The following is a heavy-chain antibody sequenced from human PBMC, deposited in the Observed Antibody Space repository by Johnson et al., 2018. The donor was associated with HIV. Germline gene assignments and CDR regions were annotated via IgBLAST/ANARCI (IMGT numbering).Heavy chain of an antibody. V-gene: IGHV3-15*02. Sequence: MMLVESGGTLVKPGGSLRLSCAASGFSFSNTWLSWVRQAPGKGLEWVARIKRKSDGGTTDYAAPVKGRFSISRDDSKSTVYLQMNSLKTEDSAVYYCTTDLIVVIPIGAFDVWGQGTTVTV. CDR2: IKRKSDGGTT. CDR1: GFSFSNTW. CDR3: TTDLIVVIPIGAFDV. D-gene: IGHD2-21*01. J-gene: IGHJ3*01.